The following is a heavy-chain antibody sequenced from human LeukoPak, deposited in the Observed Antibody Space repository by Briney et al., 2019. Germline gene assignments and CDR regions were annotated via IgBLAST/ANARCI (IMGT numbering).Heavy chain of an antibody. D-gene: IGHD6-19*01. V-gene: IGHV3-30-3*01. CDR1: RFTFSSYA. J-gene: IGHJ5*02. Sequence: PGRSLRLTCAASRFTFSSYAMHWVPQAPGKGLEWVAVISYDGSNKYYADSVKGRFTISRDNSKNTLYLQMNSLRAEDTAVYYCARDRYSSGWNWFDPWGQGTLVTVSS. CDR2: ISYDGSNK. CDR3: ARDRYSSGWNWFDP.